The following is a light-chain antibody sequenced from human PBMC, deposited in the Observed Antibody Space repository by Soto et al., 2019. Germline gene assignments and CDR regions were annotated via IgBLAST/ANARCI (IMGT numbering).Light chain of an antibody. J-gene: IGKJ1*01. Sequence: EIVLTQSPATVSSFPADRSTLSCRASHSVGSLLAWYQQKPGQAPRLLIFDASSRATGIPDRFSGSGSGTDFTLSISRLEPEDFAVYYCQQYGTSPRTFGQGTKVDIK. CDR1: HSVGSL. CDR3: QQYGTSPRT. V-gene: IGKV3-20*01. CDR2: DAS.